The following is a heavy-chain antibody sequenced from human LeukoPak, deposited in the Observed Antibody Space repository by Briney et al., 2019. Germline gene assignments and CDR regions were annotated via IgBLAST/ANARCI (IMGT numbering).Heavy chain of an antibody. V-gene: IGHV3-21*04. CDR3: AAAPSIAARSINYYYYYMDV. Sequence: GGSLRLSCAASGFTFSSYSMNWVRQAPGKGLEWVSSISSSSSYIYYADSVKGRFTISRDNAKNSLYLQMNSLRAEDTALYYCAAAPSIAARSINYYYYYMDVWGKGTTVTVSS. CDR1: GFTFSSYS. J-gene: IGHJ6*03. D-gene: IGHD6-6*01. CDR2: ISSSSSYI.